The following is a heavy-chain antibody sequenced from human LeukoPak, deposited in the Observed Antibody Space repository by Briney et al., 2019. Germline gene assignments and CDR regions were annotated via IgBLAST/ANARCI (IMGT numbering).Heavy chain of an antibody. Sequence: RSGGSLRLSCAASGFTFSNYGMHWVRQAPGKGLEWVAFIRYDGSNKYYADSVKGRFTISRDNSKNTLYLQMNSLRAEDTAVYYCAKDFQVAMAPAYFDYWGQGTLVTVSS. CDR1: GFTFSNYG. CDR3: AKDFQVAMAPAYFDY. V-gene: IGHV3-30*02. CDR2: IRYDGSNK. D-gene: IGHD5-18*01. J-gene: IGHJ4*02.